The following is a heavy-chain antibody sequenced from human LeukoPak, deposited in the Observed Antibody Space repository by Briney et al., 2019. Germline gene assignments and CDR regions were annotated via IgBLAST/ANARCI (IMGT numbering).Heavy chain of an antibody. J-gene: IGHJ4*01. CDR1: GFTFSSYN. Sequence: GGSLRLSCAASGFTFSSYNMNWVRQAPGKGLEWVGSISSSGSYIYYADSEKSRFTISRDNAKNSLYLQRNSLRAEDTAVYYCSRERGYSYGYGDYWGQGTLVTGSS. CDR3: SRERGYSYGYGDY. CDR2: ISSSGSYI. D-gene: IGHD5-18*01. V-gene: IGHV3-21*01.